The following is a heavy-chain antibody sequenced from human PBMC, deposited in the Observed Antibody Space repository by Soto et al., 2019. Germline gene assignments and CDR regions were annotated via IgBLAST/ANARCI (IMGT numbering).Heavy chain of an antibody. CDR3: AKDGQLLWFGVPPQPGSYYGIDV. J-gene: IGHJ6*02. CDR1: GFTFSSYA. V-gene: IGHV3-23*01. D-gene: IGHD3-10*01. Sequence: EVQLLESGGGLVQPGGSLRLYCAASGFTFSSYAMSWVRQAPGKGLEWVSAISGSGGSTYYADSVKGRFTISRDNSKNTLYLQMNSLRAEDTAVYYCAKDGQLLWFGVPPQPGSYYGIDVSGQGTTVTVSS. CDR2: ISGSGGST.